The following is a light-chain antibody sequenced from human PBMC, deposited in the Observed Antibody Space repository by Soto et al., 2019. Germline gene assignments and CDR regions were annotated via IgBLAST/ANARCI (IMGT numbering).Light chain of an antibody. Sequence: EIVLTQSPGTLSLSPGERATLSCRASQTVNNGYLAWYQQNLGQSPRLLIYGASTRATGIPDRFSGSGSGTDFTLTISRLEPEDFALYYCQVYGISPKTFGEGTKVEI. CDR1: QTVNNGY. V-gene: IGKV3-20*01. CDR2: GAS. J-gene: IGKJ1*01. CDR3: QVYGISPKT.